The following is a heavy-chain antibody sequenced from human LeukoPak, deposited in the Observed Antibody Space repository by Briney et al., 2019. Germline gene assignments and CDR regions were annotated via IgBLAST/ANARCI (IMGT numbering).Heavy chain of an antibody. CDR1: GGSFSGYY. D-gene: IGHD3-3*01. J-gene: IGHJ1*01. V-gene: IGHV4-34*01. CDR3: ARDASGGEDFQH. Sequence: SETLSLTCAVYGGSFSGYYWSWIRQPPGKGLEWIGEINHSGSTNYNPSLKSRVTMSVDTSKNQFSLKLSSVTAADTAVYYCARDASGGEDFQHWGQGTLVTVSS. CDR2: INHSGST.